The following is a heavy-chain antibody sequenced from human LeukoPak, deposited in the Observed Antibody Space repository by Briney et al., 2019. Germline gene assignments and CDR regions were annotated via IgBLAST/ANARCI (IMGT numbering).Heavy chain of an antibody. Sequence: SETLSLTCTVSGGSISSYYWSWIRQPPGKGLEWIGYIYYSGSTNYNPSLKSRVTISVDTSKNQFSLKLSSVTAADTAVYYCAREYGDDNWFDPWGQGTLVTVSS. D-gene: IGHD4-17*01. J-gene: IGHJ5*02. CDR3: AREYGDDNWFDP. CDR1: GGSISSYY. CDR2: IYYSGST. V-gene: IGHV4-59*12.